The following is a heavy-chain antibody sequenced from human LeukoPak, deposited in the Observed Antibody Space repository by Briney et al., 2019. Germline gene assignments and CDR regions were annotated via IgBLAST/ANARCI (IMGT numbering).Heavy chain of an antibody. J-gene: IGHJ4*02. Sequence: SETLSLTCTVSGGSISSSSYYWGWIRQPPGKGLEWIGSIYYSGSTYYNPSLKSRVTMSVGTSKNQFSLNLRSVTAADTAVYYCARVSLDFYDRSGYYYFDYWGQGTLATVSS. D-gene: IGHD3-22*01. CDR1: GGSISSSSYY. CDR2: IYYSGST. CDR3: ARVSLDFYDRSGYYYFDY. V-gene: IGHV4-39*07.